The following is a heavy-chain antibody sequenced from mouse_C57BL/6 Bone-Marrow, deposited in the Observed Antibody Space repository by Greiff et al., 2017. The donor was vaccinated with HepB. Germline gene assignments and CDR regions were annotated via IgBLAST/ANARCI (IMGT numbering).Heavy chain of an antibody. CDR1: GFTFSSYA. J-gene: IGHJ1*03. CDR2: ISDGGSYT. Sequence: EVKLVESGGGLVKPGGSLKLSCAASGFTFSSYAMSWVRQTPEKRLEWVATISDGGSYTYYPDNVKGRFTISRDNAKNNLYLQMSHLKSEDTAMYYCARAYSHVWGTGTTVTVSS. CDR3: ARAYSHV. V-gene: IGHV5-4*03. D-gene: IGHD2-12*01.